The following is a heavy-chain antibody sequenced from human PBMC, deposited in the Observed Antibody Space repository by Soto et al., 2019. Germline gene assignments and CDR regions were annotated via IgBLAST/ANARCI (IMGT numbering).Heavy chain of an antibody. CDR3: ARDRLYGAGLIDV. V-gene: IGHV3-30-3*01. CDR2: ISSDGSDK. J-gene: IGHJ6*02. CDR1: GFTFSSYG. D-gene: IGHD3-10*01. Sequence: QVQLVESGGGVVQPGRSLRLSCAASGFTFSSYGMHWVRQAPGKGLGWVAVISSDGSDKYYADSVKGRFTISRDNSKNTLYVQLNRMRAEDTALYYCARDRLYGAGLIDVWGQGTTVTVSS.